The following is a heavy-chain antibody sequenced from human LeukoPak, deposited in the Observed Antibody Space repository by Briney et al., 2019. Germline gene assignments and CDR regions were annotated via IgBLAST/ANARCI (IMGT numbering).Heavy chain of an antibody. CDR2: VSSSSSTI. V-gene: IGHV3-48*02. CDR1: GFTFSSYS. J-gene: IGHJ4*02. D-gene: IGHD2-21*02. CDR3: ARDGYCGGDCYPPPFDY. Sequence: PGGSLRLSCAASGFTFSSYSMNWVRQAPGKGLEWVSYVSSSSSTIYYADSVKGRFTISRDNAKNSLYLQMNSLRDEDTAVYYCARDGYCGGDCYPPPFDYWGQGTLVTVSS.